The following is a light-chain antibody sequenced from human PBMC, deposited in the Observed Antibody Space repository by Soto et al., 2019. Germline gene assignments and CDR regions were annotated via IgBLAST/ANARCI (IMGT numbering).Light chain of an antibody. Sequence: EIVLTQSPGTLSLSPGERATLSCRASQSVSNNYLAWYQQKPGQAPRLLIYGASNRATGIPDRFNGSGSGTDFTLTISSLQYEDFAVYYCHQYNHWLTWTFGQGTKV. CDR2: GAS. CDR1: QSVSNNY. V-gene: IGKV3-20*01. CDR3: HQYNHWLTWT. J-gene: IGKJ1*01.